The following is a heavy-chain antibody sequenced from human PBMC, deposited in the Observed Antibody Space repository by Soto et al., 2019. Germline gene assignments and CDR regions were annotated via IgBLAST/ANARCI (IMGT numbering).Heavy chain of an antibody. CDR2: IYPGDSDT. CDR1: GYSFTSYW. CDR3: ARSSAGRYYYYCMDV. D-gene: IGHD6-13*01. V-gene: IGHV5-51*01. J-gene: IGHJ6*02. Sequence: PVESLKISGKGSGYSFTSYWIGWVRQMSGKGLEWMGIIYPGDSDTRYSPSFQGQVTISADKSISTAYLQWSSLKASDTAMYYCARSSAGRYYYYCMDVWVQGTTVTVSS.